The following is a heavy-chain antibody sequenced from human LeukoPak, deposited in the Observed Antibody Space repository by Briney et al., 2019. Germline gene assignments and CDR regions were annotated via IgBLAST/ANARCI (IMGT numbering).Heavy chain of an antibody. Sequence: PGGSLRLSCAASGFTFSSYAMHWVRQAPGKGLEWVAVISYDGSNKYYADSVKGRFTISRDNSKNTLYLQMNSLRAEDTAVYYCARVPNYYDSSGYYWPWGQGTLVTVSS. J-gene: IGHJ5*02. D-gene: IGHD3-22*01. CDR3: ARVPNYYDSSGYYWP. V-gene: IGHV3-30-3*01. CDR2: ISYDGSNK. CDR1: GFTFSSYA.